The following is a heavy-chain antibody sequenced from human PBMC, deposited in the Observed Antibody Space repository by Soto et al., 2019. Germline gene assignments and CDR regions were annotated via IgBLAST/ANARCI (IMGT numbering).Heavy chain of an antibody. D-gene: IGHD6-6*01. CDR1: GFTFDDYA. Sequence: EVQLVESGGGLVQPGRSLRLSCAVSGFTFDDYAMQWVRQAPGKGLEWVSAIDWNSATTDYADSVKGRFTISRDNAKNSLYLQMNGLRAEDTALYYCARDVAPRPRYMDVWGKGTTVTVS. CDR3: ARDVAPRPRYMDV. CDR2: IDWNSATT. V-gene: IGHV3-9*01. J-gene: IGHJ6*03.